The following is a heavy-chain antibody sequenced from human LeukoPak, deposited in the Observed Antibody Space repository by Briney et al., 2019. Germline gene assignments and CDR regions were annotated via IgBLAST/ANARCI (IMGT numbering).Heavy chain of an antibody. CDR2: IYYSGST. CDR3: AREWELLHGDAFDI. V-gene: IGHV4-59*01. D-gene: IGHD1-26*01. CDR1: GGSISSYY. J-gene: IGHJ3*02. Sequence: SETLSLTCTVSGGSISSYYWSWIRQPPGKGLEWIGYIYYSGSTNYNPSLKSRVTISVDTSKNQFSLKLSSVTAADTAVYYCAREWELLHGDAFDIWGQGTMVTVSS.